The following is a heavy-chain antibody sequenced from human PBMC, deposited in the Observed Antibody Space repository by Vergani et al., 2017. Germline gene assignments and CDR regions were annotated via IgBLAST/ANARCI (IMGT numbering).Heavy chain of an antibody. D-gene: IGHD4/OR15-4a*01. CDR3: ARALRWVVLRKHYGMDG. CDR1: GYTFTSYD. Sequence: QVQLVQSGAEVKKPGASVKVSCKASGYTFTSYDINWVRQATGQGLEWMGWMNPNSGNTGYEQKFQGRVHITRNTCISTAYMEMSSVRCEDTAVYDCARALRWVVLRKHYGMDGWSQGTTVTVSS. V-gene: IGHV1-8*03. J-gene: IGHJ6*02. CDR2: MNPNSGNT.